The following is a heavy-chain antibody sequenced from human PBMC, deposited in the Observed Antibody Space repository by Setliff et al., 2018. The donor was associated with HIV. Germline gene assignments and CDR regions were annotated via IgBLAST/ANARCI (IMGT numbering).Heavy chain of an antibody. D-gene: IGHD1-26*01. CDR2: ISSTGTYI. J-gene: IGHJ4*02. V-gene: IGHV3-21*01. Sequence: GSLRLSCAASGFNFSTHTMNWIRQAPGKGLEWVSSISSTGTYIYYADSMKGRFTISRDNAKNSLYLEMNSLRAEDTAVYYCATGFATSHWGQGTLVTAPQ. CDR3: ATGFATSH. CDR1: GFNFSTHT.